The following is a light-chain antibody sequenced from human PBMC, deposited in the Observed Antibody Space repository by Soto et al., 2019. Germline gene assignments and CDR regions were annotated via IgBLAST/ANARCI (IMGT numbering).Light chain of an antibody. V-gene: IGLV2-8*01. CDR1: SSDVGGYNY. CDR3: SSYAGSNNPLYV. Sequence: SVLTQPPSASGSPGQSVTISCTGTSSDVGGYNYVSWYQQHPGKAPKLMIYEVTKRPSGVPDRFSGSKSGNTASLTVSGIQAEDEADYYCSSYAGSNNPLYVFGTGTKVTVL. CDR2: EVT. J-gene: IGLJ1*01.